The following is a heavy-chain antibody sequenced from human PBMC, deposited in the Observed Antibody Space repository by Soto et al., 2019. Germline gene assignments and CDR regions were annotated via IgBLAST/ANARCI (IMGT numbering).Heavy chain of an antibody. V-gene: IGHV5-10-1*01. Sequence: XESLKISCKGYGYSFTGYLLNWVRQMPGKGLEWMGRIDPSDSYINYSPSLQGHVTVSADKSISTAYLQWTSLKASDTAMYYCERRLGSSGLDDWGQGTLVTVSS. CDR3: ERRLGSSGLDD. J-gene: IGHJ4*02. D-gene: IGHD6-6*01. CDR2: IDPSDSYI. CDR1: GYSFTGYL.